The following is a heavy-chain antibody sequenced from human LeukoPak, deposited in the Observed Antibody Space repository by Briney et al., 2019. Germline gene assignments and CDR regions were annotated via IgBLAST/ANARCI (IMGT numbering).Heavy chain of an antibody. CDR1: GGSISSSNW. CDR2: IYHSGST. J-gene: IGHJ4*02. V-gene: IGHV4-4*02. D-gene: IGHD1-1*01. CDR3: ARVEATRPHYFDC. Sequence: PSGTLSLTCAVSGGSISSSNWWSWVRQPPGKGLEWIGEIYHSGSTNYNPSLKSRVTISVDKSKNQFSLKLSSVTAADTAVYYCARVEATRPHYFDCWGQGTLVTVSS.